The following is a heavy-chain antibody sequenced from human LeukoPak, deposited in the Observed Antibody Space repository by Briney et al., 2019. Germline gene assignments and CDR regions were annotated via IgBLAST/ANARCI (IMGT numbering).Heavy chain of an antibody. CDR1: GFTFSSYS. J-gene: IGHJ5*02. D-gene: IGHD3-3*01. V-gene: IGHV3-21*01. CDR2: ISSSSSYI. CDR3: ARGGNLRFSEWLPPWWFDP. Sequence: GGSLRLSCAASGFTFSSYSMNWVRQAPGKGLEWVSSISSSSSYIYYADSVKGRFTISRDNAKNSLYLQMNSLRAEDTAVYYCARGGNLRFSEWLPPWWFDPWGQGTLVTVSS.